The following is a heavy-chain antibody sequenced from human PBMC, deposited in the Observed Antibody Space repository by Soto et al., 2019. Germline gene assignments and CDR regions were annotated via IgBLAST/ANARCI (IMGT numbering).Heavy chain of an antibody. Sequence: ASVKVSCKASGYTFTAYYIHWVRPAPGQGLEWMGRINPNSGGTNYAQKCKDRVTMTRDTSISTAYMELSRLRSDNTAVYYCARIDPVTNNYYYGMDVWGQGTTVTVSS. CDR2: INPNSGGT. CDR3: ARIDPVTNNYYYGMDV. D-gene: IGHD3-10*01. V-gene: IGHV1-2*06. CDR1: GYTFTAYY. J-gene: IGHJ6*02.